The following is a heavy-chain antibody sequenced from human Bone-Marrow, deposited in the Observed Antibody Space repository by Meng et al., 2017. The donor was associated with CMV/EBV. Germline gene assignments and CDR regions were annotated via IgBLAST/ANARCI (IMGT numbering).Heavy chain of an antibody. J-gene: IGHJ4*02. D-gene: IGHD6-13*01. CDR1: GGSFSGYY. CDR2: INHSGST. CDR3: ARRSSSWTRFDY. Sequence: SETLSLTCAVYGGSFSGYYWSWIRQPPGKGLEWIGEINHSGSTNYNPSLKSRVTISVDTSKNQFSLKLSSVTAADTAVYYCARRSSSWTRFDYCGQGTLVTVSS. V-gene: IGHV4-34*01.